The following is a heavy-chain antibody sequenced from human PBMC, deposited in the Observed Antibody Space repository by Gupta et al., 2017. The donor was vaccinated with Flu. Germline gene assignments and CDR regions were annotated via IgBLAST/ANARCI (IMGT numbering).Heavy chain of an antibody. V-gene: IGHV3-43*01. CDR2: ITWDDSAT. J-gene: IGHJ4*02. CDR3: ARASGGSFFGHFFDS. Sequence: QAPGRGLEWVSRITWDDSATYYADSVKGRFTISRDNSRGSLYLQMNSLRSEDTAFYFCARASGGSFFGHFFDSWGQGTLVTVSS. D-gene: IGHD1-26*01.